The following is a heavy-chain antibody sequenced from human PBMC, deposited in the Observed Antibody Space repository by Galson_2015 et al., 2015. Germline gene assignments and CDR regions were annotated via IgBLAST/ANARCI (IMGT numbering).Heavy chain of an antibody. CDR3: TSEPVAGRNGCFDP. V-gene: IGHV1-46*01. CDR2: INCDGGSK. CDR1: GYTFTNYF. Sequence: SLKVSCEASGYTFTNYFIHWVRQAPGQGPEWMGVINCDGGSKNYAQKFQGRVTMTRDKSTSTVYMELSSLRSEDTAVYYCTSEPVAGRNGCFDPWGQGTLVTVSS. J-gene: IGHJ5*02. D-gene: IGHD6-19*01.